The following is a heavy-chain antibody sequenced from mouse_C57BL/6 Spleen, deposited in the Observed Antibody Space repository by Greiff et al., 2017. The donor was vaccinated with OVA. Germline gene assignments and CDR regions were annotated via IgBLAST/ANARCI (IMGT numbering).Heavy chain of an antibody. V-gene: IGHV1-26*01. CDR2: INPNNGGT. J-gene: IGHJ1*03. CDR3: ARYSSSYGYFDV. CDR1: GYTFTDYY. Sequence: EVQLQQSGPELVKPGASVKISCKASGYTFTDYYMNWVKQSHGKSLEWIGDINPNNGGTRYNQKFKGKATLTVDKSSSTAYMELRSLKSEDSAVYYCARYSSSYGYFDVWGTGTTVTVSS. D-gene: IGHD1-1*01.